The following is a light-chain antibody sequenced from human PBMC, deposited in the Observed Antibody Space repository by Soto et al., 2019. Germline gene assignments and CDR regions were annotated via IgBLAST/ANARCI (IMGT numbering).Light chain of an antibody. J-gene: IGKJ4*01. CDR2: GAS. CDR1: QSVSSN. CDR3: QQYNNWPLLT. V-gene: IGKV3-15*01. Sequence: EIVMTQSPATLSVSPGERATLSCRASQSVSSNLAWYQQKPGQAPRLLIYGASTRATGIPARFSGSGSGTEFTLTISSLQSEDFAVYYCQQYNNWPLLTFGGETKVDIK.